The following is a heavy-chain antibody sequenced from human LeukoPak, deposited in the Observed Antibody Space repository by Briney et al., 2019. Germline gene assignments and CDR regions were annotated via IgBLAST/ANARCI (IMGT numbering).Heavy chain of an antibody. J-gene: IGHJ4*02. CDR3: ARYRGSYDLSTPRL. CDR1: GFTFKTFW. Sequence: VSLRLSFVASGFTFKTFWMSWVRQAPGRGLEWVANIKENGSDKYYVDSVKDRFAISRDNAKNSLFLQMNSLGVEDTAVYFCARYRGSYDLSTPRLWGQGTSVTV. D-gene: IGHD3-16*01. CDR2: IKENGSDK. V-gene: IGHV3-7*01.